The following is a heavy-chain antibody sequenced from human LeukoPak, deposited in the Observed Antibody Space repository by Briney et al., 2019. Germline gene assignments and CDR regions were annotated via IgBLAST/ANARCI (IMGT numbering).Heavy chain of an antibody. V-gene: IGHV4-39*01. CDR1: GGSISSYY. J-gene: IGHJ5*02. CDR2: IYYSGST. D-gene: IGHD6-13*01. Sequence: SETLSLTCTVSGGSISSYYWGWIRQPPGKGLEWIGSIYYSGSTYYNPSLKSRVTISVDTSKNQFSLKLSSVTAADTAVYYCARYHSSSWYGYNWFDPWGQGTLVTVSS. CDR3: ARYHSSSWYGYNWFDP.